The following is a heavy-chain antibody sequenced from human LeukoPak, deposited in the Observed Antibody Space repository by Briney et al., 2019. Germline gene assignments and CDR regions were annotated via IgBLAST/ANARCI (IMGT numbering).Heavy chain of an antibody. J-gene: IGHJ2*01. V-gene: IGHV4-59*01. CDR3: AARGDGYNNWYFDL. Sequence: SETLSLTCTVSGGSINNYYWSWIRQPPGKGLEWIGFIYYSGSTNYNPSLKSRVTISLDTSKHQFSLNLSSVTAADTAVYYCAARGDGYNNWYFDLWGRGTLVTVSS. CDR1: GGSINNYY. D-gene: IGHD5-24*01. CDR2: IYYSGST.